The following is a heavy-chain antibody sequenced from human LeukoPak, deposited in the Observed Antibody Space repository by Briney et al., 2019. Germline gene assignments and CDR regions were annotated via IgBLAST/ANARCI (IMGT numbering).Heavy chain of an antibody. CDR2: IGRGSSA. V-gene: IGHV3-23*01. D-gene: IGHD3-9*01. CDR1: GFIFSNYA. Sequence: GASLRLSRAASGFIFSNYAMSWVRQAPGKGLEWVSAIGRGSSAYYADSVKGRFTISRDNSKNTLYLQLNRLRAEDTAVYYCAKWGDYDILTGYYDSDYWGQGTLVTVSS. CDR3: AKWGDYDILTGYYDSDY. J-gene: IGHJ4*02.